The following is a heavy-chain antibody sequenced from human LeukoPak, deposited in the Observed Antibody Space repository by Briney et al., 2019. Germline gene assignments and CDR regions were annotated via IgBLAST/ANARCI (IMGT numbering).Heavy chain of an antibody. CDR3: ARDRAAAEGY. CDR2: ISSSSSYT. D-gene: IGHD6-13*01. CDR1: GFTFSSYW. J-gene: IGHJ4*02. V-gene: IGHV3-21*05. Sequence: GGSLRLSCAASGFTFSSYWMHWVRQVPGKGLEWVSYISSSSSYTNYADSVKGRFTISRDNAKNSLYLQMNSLRAEDTAVYYCARDRAAAEGYWGQGTLVTVSS.